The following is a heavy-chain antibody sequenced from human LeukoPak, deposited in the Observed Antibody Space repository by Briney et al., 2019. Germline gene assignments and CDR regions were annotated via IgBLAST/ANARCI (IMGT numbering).Heavy chain of an antibody. CDR3: ARERNYYDSSGNAFDI. CDR2: FYYRGST. D-gene: IGHD3-22*01. CDR1: GGSISNHY. V-gene: IGHV4-59*11. Sequence: PSETLSLTCSVSGGSISNHYWSWIRQPPAKGMEWIGYFYYRGSTNYNPSLKSRVTMSVDTSKNQFSLKLGSVTAADTAVYYCARERNYYDSSGNAFDIWGQGTMVTVSS. J-gene: IGHJ3*02.